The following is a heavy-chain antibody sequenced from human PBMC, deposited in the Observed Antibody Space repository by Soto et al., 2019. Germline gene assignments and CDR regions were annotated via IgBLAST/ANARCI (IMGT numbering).Heavy chain of an antibody. CDR3: AKDPRGIVGAGAWLDS. J-gene: IGHJ4*02. CDR2: IAYDGSDM. CDR1: GFSFSSYA. D-gene: IGHD1-26*01. V-gene: IGHV3-30*18. Sequence: QVHLVESGGDVVQPGRSLRLSCAASGFSFSSYAIHWVRQAPGKGLEWVAVIAYDGSDMYYGDSVKGRFTISRDNSKKTPQLQMNSLRPDDTAVYYCAKDPRGIVGAGAWLDSWGQGTLVIVSS.